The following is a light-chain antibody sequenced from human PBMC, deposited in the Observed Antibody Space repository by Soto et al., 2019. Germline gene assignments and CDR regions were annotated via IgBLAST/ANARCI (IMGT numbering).Light chain of an antibody. J-gene: IGLJ2*01. CDR3: CSYAGSSTLGV. Sequence: QSVLTQPASVSGSPGQSITISCTGTSSDVGSYNLVSWYQQHPGKAPKLMIYEVSKRPSGVSNRFSGSKSGNTASLTISGLQAEDGADYYCCSYAGSSTLGVFGGGTKLTVL. V-gene: IGLV2-23*02. CDR1: SSDVGSYNL. CDR2: EVS.